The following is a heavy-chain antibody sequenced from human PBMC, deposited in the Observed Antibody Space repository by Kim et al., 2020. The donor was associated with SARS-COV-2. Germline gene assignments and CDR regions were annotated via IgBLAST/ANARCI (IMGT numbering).Heavy chain of an antibody. V-gene: IGHV3-23*01. J-gene: IGHJ2*01. CDR3: AKSQFFPWYFAL. Sequence: SYSNPVKGRFTISRDTSKNTLYLQMNSLRAEDTAVDYCAKSQFFPWYFALWGRGTLVTVSS.